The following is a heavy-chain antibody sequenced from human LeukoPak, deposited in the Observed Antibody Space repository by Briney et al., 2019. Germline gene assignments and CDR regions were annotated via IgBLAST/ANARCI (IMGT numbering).Heavy chain of an antibody. CDR2: ISSSSSYI. CDR1: GFTFSS. J-gene: IGHJ6*04. D-gene: IGHD3-10*02. CDR3: AELGITMIGGV. V-gene: IGHV3-21*01. Sequence: GGSLRLSCAGSGFTFSSLNWVRQAPGKGLELVSSISSSSSYIYYADSVKGRFTISRDNAKNSLYLQMNSLRAEDTAVYYCAELGITMIGGVWGKGTTVTISS.